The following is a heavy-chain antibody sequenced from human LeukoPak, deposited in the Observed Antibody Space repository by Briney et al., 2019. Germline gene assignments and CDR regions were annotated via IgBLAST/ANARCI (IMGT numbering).Heavy chain of an antibody. Sequence: SETLSLTCTVSGGSISSSSYYWGWIRQPPGKGLEWIGRIYYSGSTYYNQTLKSRVTISVATSKNQFSLKLSSVTAADTAVYYCARDGVNDYFYYYYYMDVWGKGTTVTVSS. J-gene: IGHJ6*03. CDR3: ARDGVNDYFYYYYYMDV. V-gene: IGHV4-39*07. D-gene: IGHD4/OR15-4a*01. CDR1: GGSISSSSYY. CDR2: IYYSGST.